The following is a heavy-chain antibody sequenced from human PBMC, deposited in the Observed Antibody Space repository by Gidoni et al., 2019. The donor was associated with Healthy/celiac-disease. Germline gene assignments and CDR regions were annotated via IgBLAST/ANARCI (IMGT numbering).Heavy chain of an antibody. CDR2: ISGSGGST. J-gene: IGHJ4*02. CDR1: GFTFSSYA. Sequence: EVQLLESGGGLVPPGGSLRLSCAAAGFTFSSYAMSWVRQAPGKGLEWVSAISGSGGSTYYADSVKGRFTISRDNSKNTLYLQMNSLRAEDTAVYYCACYPSLWFRDRADYWGQGTLVTVSS. V-gene: IGHV3-23*01. D-gene: IGHD3-10*01. CDR3: ACYPSLWFRDRADY.